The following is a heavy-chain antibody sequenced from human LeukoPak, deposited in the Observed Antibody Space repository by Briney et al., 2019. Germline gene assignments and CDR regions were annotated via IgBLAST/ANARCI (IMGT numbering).Heavy chain of an antibody. CDR3: AASIAYRSSWFADY. J-gene: IGHJ4*02. CDR2: IRSSSGYI. CDR1: GFTFSYYS. D-gene: IGHD6-13*01. Sequence: GGSLRLSCAASGFTFSYYSMDWVRQAPGKGLECVSSIRSSSGYIYYADSVKGRFTISRDNAKNSLYLQMNSLRAEDTGLYYCAASIAYRSSWFADYWGQGTLVTVSS. V-gene: IGHV3-21*01.